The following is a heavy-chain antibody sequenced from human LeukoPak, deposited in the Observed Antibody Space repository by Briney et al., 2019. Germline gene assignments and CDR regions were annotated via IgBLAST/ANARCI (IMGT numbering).Heavy chain of an antibody. D-gene: IGHD5-12*01. J-gene: IGHJ4*02. Sequence: GASLRLSCAASGFTFSSYAMSWVRQAPGKGLEWVSAISGSGGSTYYADSVKGRFTISRDDSKNTLYLQMNSLRAEDTAVYYCAKERLPTRDYFDYWGQGTLVTVSS. V-gene: IGHV3-23*01. CDR3: AKERLPTRDYFDY. CDR1: GFTFSSYA. CDR2: ISGSGGST.